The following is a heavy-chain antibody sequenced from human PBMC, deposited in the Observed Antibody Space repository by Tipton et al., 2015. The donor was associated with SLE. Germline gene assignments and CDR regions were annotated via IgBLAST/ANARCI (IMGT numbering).Heavy chain of an antibody. CDR1: GGSISSSSYY. CDR3: RGYYDSSGYYYTGLRTSYLDY. D-gene: IGHD3-22*01. CDR2: IYYSRST. Sequence: TLSLTCTVSGGSISSSSYYWGWIRQPPGKGLEWIGSIYYSRSTYYNPSLKSRVTISVDTSKNQFSLKLSSVTAADTAVYYCRGYYDSSGYYYTGLRTSYLDYWGQGTLVTVSS. J-gene: IGHJ4*02. V-gene: IGHV4-39*01.